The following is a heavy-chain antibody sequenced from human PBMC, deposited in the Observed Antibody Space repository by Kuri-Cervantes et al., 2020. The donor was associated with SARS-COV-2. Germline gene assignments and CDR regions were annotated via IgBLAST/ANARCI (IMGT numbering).Heavy chain of an antibody. CDR2: MNPNSGNT. D-gene: IGHD3-3*01. Sequence: ASVKVSCNASGYTFTSYDINWVRQATGQGLEWMGWMNPNSGNTGYAQKLQGRVTMTTDTSTSTAYMELRSLRSYDTAVYYCARDRDYDFWSGYYSYYYYYGMDVWGQGTTVTVSS. CDR3: ARDRDYDFWSGYYSYYYYYGMDV. CDR1: GYTFTSYD. V-gene: IGHV1-8*01. J-gene: IGHJ6*02.